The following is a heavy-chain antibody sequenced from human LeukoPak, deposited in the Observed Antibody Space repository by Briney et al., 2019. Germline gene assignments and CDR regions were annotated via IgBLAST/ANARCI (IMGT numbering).Heavy chain of an antibody. CDR2: IYYSGST. Sequence: PSETLSLTCTVSGGSISSYYWSWIRQPPGKGLEWIGYIYYSGSTNYNPSLKSRVTISVDTSKNEFSLNLTSVTAADTAVYYCARVGKQWLVLRGWFDPWGQGTLVTASS. D-gene: IGHD6-19*01. V-gene: IGHV4-59*12. CDR1: GGSISSYY. J-gene: IGHJ5*02. CDR3: ARVGKQWLVLRGWFDP.